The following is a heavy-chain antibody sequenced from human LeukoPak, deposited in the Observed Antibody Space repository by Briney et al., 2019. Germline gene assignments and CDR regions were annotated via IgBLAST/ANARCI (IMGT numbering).Heavy chain of an antibody. CDR3: TTDLRYGPAATPCFY. Sequence: GGSLRLSCAASGFTFSSYSMNWVRQAPGKGLEWVSSISSSSSYIYYADSVKGRFTISRDNAKNSLYLQMNSLKTEDTAVYYCTTDLRYGPAATPCFYWGQGTLVTVSS. V-gene: IGHV3-21*03. J-gene: IGHJ4*02. CDR2: ISSSSSYI. D-gene: IGHD2-2*01. CDR1: GFTFSSYS.